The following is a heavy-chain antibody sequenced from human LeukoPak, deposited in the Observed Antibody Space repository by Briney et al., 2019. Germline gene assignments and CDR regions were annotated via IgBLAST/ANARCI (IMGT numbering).Heavy chain of an antibody. CDR2: IYRGDT. CDR3: VRDVSRRIGMDV. Sequence: GGSLRLSCAVSGFTAGYNYMSWVRQAPGKGLEWVSVIYRGDTYYADSVKGRFTISRDNPKNSLYLQMDSLRAEDTAVYYCVRDVSRRIGMDVWGQGTTVTVSS. D-gene: IGHD2/OR15-2a*01. J-gene: IGHJ6*02. CDR1: GFTAGYNY. V-gene: IGHV3-53*01.